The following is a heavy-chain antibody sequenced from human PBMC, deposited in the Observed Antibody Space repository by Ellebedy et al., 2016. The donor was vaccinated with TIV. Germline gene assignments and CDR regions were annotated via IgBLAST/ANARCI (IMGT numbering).Heavy chain of an antibody. V-gene: IGHV1-46*01. Sequence: ASVKVSXXASGYTFTSYYMHWVRQAPGQGLEWMGIINPSGGSTSYAQKFQGRVTMTRDTSTSTVYMELSSLRSDDTAVYYCAREGGGYQEDWGQGTLVTVSS. J-gene: IGHJ4*02. CDR3: AREGGGYQED. D-gene: IGHD5-24*01. CDR1: GYTFTSYY. CDR2: INPSGGST.